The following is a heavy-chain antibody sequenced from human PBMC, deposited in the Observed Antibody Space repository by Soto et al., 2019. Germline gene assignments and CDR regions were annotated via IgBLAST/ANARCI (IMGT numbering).Heavy chain of an antibody. J-gene: IGHJ3*02. CDR3: AAYSVEVSVAATIPPDHAFDI. Sequence: QVQLVQSGAEVKKPGASVKVSCKASGYTFSSYGINWVRHAPGQGLEWLGWINTYNGNTNYAQKFQGRVTMTTDTSTSAVYMDLRSLRSDDTAVYYCAAYSVEVSVAATIPPDHAFDIWGQGTMVTVSS. V-gene: IGHV1-18*04. CDR2: INTYNGNT. D-gene: IGHD1-26*01. CDR1: GYTFSSYG.